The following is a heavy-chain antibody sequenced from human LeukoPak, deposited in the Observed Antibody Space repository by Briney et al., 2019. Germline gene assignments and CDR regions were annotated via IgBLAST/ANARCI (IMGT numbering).Heavy chain of an antibody. CDR1: GFPFSSYA. Sequence: GGSLRLSCAASGFPFSSYAMSWVRQAPGEGLEWVSNISGSGSGGITYYADSVKGRFTISRDNSKDTLYLQMNSLRAEDTAVYYCAKLLSVTNSYYFNYWGQGTLVTVSS. CDR2: ISGSGSGGIT. D-gene: IGHD4-17*01. J-gene: IGHJ4*02. CDR3: AKLLSVTNSYYFNY. V-gene: IGHV3-23*01.